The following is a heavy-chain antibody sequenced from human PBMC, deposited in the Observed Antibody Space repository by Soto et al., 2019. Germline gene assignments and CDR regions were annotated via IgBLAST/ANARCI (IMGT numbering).Heavy chain of an antibody. CDR1: GFTFSSYG. CDR2: ISYDGSNK. CDR3: AKDRELQHSPLDY. Sequence: GGSLRLSCAASGFTFSSYGMHWVRQAPGKGLEWVAVISYDGSNKYYADSVKGRFTISRDNSKNTLYLQMNSLRAEDTAVYYCAKDRELQHSPLDYWGQGTLVTVSS. J-gene: IGHJ4*02. V-gene: IGHV3-30*18. D-gene: IGHD1-26*01.